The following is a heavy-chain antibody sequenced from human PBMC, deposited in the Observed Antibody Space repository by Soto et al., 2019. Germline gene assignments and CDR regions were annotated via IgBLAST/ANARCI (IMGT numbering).Heavy chain of an antibody. CDR3: AHSLDYCTNGVCPNWFDP. Sequence: SGPTLVNPTQTLTLTCTFSGFSLSTSGVGVGWIRQPPGKALEWLALIYWDDDKRYSPSLKSRLTITKDTSKNQVVLTMTNMDPVDTATYYCAHSLDYCTNGVCPNWFDPWGQGTLVTVSS. D-gene: IGHD2-8*01. CDR1: GFSLSTSGVG. V-gene: IGHV2-5*02. J-gene: IGHJ5*02. CDR2: IYWDDDK.